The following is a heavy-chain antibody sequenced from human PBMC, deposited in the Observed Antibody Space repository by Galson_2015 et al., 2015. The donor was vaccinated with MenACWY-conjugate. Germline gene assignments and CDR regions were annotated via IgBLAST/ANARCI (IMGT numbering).Heavy chain of an antibody. V-gene: IGHV3-74*01. CDR2: INSDGSST. CDR1: GFTFSSYC. J-gene: IGHJ3*02. CDR3: ARDGRDGSAGGNAFDI. Sequence: SLRLSCAASGFTFSSYCMHWVRQAPGKGLVWVSRINSDGSSTSYADSVKGRFTISRDNAKNTLYLQMNSLRAEDTAVYYCARDGRDGSAGGNAFDIWGQGTMVTVSS. D-gene: IGHD5-24*01.